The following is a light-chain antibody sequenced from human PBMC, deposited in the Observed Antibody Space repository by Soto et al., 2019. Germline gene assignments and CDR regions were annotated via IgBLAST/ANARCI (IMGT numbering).Light chain of an antibody. CDR3: SSYTSSSTYV. CDR2: EVT. CDR1: SSDVGDYNH. Sequence: QSVLTQPPSVSGSPGQSVTISCTGTSSDVGDYNHVSWYQQSPGTVPKLLIYEVTSRPSGVPDRFSGSKSGNTASLTISGLQAEDEADYYCSSYTSSSTYVFGTGTKVTVL. V-gene: IGLV2-18*02. J-gene: IGLJ1*01.